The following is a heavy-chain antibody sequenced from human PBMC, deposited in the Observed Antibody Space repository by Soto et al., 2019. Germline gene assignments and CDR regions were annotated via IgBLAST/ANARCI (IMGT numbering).Heavy chain of an antibody. D-gene: IGHD2-21*02. CDR1: GGTFSRYA. Sequence: QVQLVQSGAGVKKPGSSVKVSCKASGGTFSRYAISWVRQAPGQGLEWMGGSIPNFGTVNYSQKFQGRVTIIADESTSTVYMELSSLRSEDSAVYYCARGSCGGDCPLDYWGQGTLVTVSS. J-gene: IGHJ4*02. CDR2: SIPNFGTV. CDR3: ARGSCGGDCPLDY. V-gene: IGHV1-69*01.